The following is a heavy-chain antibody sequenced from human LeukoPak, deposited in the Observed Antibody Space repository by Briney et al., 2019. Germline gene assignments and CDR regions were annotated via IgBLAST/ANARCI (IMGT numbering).Heavy chain of an antibody. D-gene: IGHD3-22*01. Sequence: PGGSLRLSCAVSGITLSYYAMSWVRQAPGKGLEWVAGISGSGGGTHYADSVKGRFTISRDNPKNTLYLQMNNLRAGDTAVYFCAKRGVVIRVILVGFHKEAYYFDSWGQGALGTVSS. CDR1: GITLSYYA. V-gene: IGHV3-23*01. CDR3: AKRGVVIRVILVGFHKEAYYFDS. CDR2: ISGSGGGT. J-gene: IGHJ4*02.